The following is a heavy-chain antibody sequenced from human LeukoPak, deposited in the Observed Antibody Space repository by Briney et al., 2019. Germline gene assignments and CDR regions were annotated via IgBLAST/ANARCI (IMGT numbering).Heavy chain of an antibody. CDR3: ARDGNHDAFDI. D-gene: IGHD1-1*01. J-gene: IGHJ3*02. CDR2: IYHSGST. V-gene: IGHV4-30-2*01. CDR1: GGSIRSGGYS. Sequence: PSQTLSLTCAVSGGSIRSGGYSWSWIRQPPGKGLEWIGYIYHSGSTYYNPSLKSRVTISVDRSKNQFSLKLSSVTAADTAVYYCARDGNHDAFDIWGQGTMVTVSS.